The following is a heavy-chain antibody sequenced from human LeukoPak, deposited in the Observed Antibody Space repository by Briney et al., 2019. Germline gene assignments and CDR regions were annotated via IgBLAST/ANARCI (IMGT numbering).Heavy chain of an antibody. CDR3: MSDQEKTYCSSTSCFY. CDR2: ISWNSGSI. D-gene: IGHD2-2*01. V-gene: IGHV3-9*01. J-gene: IGHJ4*02. Sequence: PGRSLRLSCAASGFTFDDYAMHWVRQAPGKGLEWVSGISWNSGSIGYADSVKGRFTISRDNAKNSLYLQMNSLRAEDTALYYCMSDQEKTYCSSTSCFYWGQGTLVTVSS. CDR1: GFTFDDYA.